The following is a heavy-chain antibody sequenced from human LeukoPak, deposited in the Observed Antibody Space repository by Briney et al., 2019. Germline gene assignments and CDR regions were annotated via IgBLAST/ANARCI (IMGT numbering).Heavy chain of an antibody. J-gene: IGHJ4*02. D-gene: IGHD5-24*01. CDR3: ARATRDGYPFDY. CDR1: EGTFSSYA. Sequence: GASVKVSCKASEGTFSSYAISWVRQAPGQGLEWMGRIIPIFGIANYAQKFQGRVTITADKSTSTAYMELSSLRSEDTAVYYCARATRDGYPFDYWGQGTLVTVSS. CDR2: IIPIFGIA. V-gene: IGHV1-69*04.